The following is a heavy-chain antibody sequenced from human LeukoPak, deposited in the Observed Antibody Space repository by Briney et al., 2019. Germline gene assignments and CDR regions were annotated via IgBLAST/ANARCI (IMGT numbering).Heavy chain of an antibody. V-gene: IGHV1-69*13. D-gene: IGHD3-3*01. CDR3: ATRTTFGVVTTYYFDY. CDR1: GGTFISYA. CDR2: IIPIFGTA. J-gene: IGHJ4*02. Sequence: SVKVSCKASGGTFISYAISWVRQAPGQGLEWMGGIIPIFGTANYAQKFQGRVTITADESTSTAYMELSSLRSEDTAVYYCATRTTFGVVTTYYFDYWGQGTLVTVSS.